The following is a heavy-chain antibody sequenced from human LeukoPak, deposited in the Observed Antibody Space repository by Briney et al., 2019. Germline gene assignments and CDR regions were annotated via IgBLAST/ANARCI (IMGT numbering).Heavy chain of an antibody. CDR3: ARGGRNDLRSWFDP. D-gene: IGHD1-14*01. J-gene: IGHJ5*02. Sequence: GGSLRLSCAGSGFTFSGYDMIWIRQAPGKGLEWVAHMSSSSLKYTRYAESVKGRFTISRDNAKNTVYLEMDSLTTNDTALYYCARGGRNDLRSWFDPWGQGTLVTVSS. V-gene: IGHV3-11*06. CDR1: GFTFSGYD. CDR2: MSSSSLK.